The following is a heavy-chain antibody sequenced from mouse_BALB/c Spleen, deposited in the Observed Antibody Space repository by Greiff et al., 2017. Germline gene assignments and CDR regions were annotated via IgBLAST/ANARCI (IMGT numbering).Heavy chain of an antibody. CDR2: ISYSGST. D-gene: IGHD2-3*01. Sequence: EVKLQESGPGLVKPSQSLSLTCTVTGYSITSDYAWNWIRQFPGNKLEWMGYISYSGSTSYNPSLKSRISITRDTSKNQFFLRLNSVTSEETATFYGTKVYDGYDGGGDYWGQGTTLTVSS. J-gene: IGHJ2*01. CDR3: TKVYDGYDGGGDY. V-gene: IGHV3-2*02. CDR1: GYSITSDYA.